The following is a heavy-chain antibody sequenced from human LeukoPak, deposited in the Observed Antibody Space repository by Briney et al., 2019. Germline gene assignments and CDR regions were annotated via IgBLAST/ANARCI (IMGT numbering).Heavy chain of an antibody. V-gene: IGHV1-46*01. J-gene: IGHJ4*02. Sequence: ASVKVSCKASGYTFTSYYMHWVRQAPGQGLEWMGMINPSGGSTSYAQKFQGRVTMTRDTSTSTVYMELSSLRSEDTAVYYCARDPALGSGSYYFDYWGQGTLVTVSS. CDR2: INPSGGST. D-gene: IGHD1-26*01. CDR3: ARDPALGSGSYYFDY. CDR1: GYTFTSYY.